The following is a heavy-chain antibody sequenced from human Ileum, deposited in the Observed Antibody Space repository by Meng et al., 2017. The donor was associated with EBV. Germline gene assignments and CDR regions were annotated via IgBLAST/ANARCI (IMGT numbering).Heavy chain of an antibody. Sequence: QVQLVQSGPEVQNPGSSGKVSCKSSGSTFSVYGITWVRQAPGQGLEWMGGIIPALGTPKYARKFQDRLTITADKSTSTGYMELHSLTSNDTAVYFCARGTGADYWGQGTLVTVSS. CDR3: ARGTGADY. CDR2: IIPALGTP. D-gene: IGHD3-10*01. J-gene: IGHJ4*02. V-gene: IGHV1-69*06. CDR1: GSTFSVYG.